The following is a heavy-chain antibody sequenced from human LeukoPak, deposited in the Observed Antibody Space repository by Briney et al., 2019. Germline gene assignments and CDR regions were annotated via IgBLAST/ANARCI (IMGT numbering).Heavy chain of an antibody. CDR2: IYTSGST. CDR1: GGSISSGSYY. V-gene: IGHV4-61*02. D-gene: IGHD2-15*01. Sequence: SETLSLTCTVSGGSISSGSYYWSWIRQPAGKGLEWIGRIYTSGSTNYNPSLKSRVTISVDTSKNQFSLKLSSVTAADTAVYYCAREGGQGGLAHLGRFDPWGQGTLVTVSS. CDR3: AREGGQGGLAHLGRFDP. J-gene: IGHJ5*02.